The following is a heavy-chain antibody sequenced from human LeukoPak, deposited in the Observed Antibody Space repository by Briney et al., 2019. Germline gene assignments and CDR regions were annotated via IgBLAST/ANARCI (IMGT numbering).Heavy chain of an antibody. Sequence: GASVKVSCKASGYTFTSYGITWVRQAPGQGLEWMGWISTYNGNTDYAQKVQGRVTMTTDTSTSTAYMELSSLRSDDTAVYYCARDREVGSTDDAFDIWGQGTMVTVSS. J-gene: IGHJ3*02. CDR2: ISTYNGNT. D-gene: IGHD1-26*01. CDR1: GYTFTSYG. V-gene: IGHV1-18*01. CDR3: ARDREVGSTDDAFDI.